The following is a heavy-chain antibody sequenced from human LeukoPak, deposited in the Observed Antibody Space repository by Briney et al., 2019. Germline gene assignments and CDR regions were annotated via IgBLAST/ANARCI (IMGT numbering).Heavy chain of an antibody. V-gene: IGHV4-61*02. CDR1: GGSISSGSYY. Sequence: SETLSLTCSVSGGSISSGSYYWSWIRQPAGKGLEWIGRIYTSGSTNYNPSLKSRVTISVDTSKNQFSLKLSSVTAADTAVYYCAGNIVVVPYYYMDVWGKGTTVTVSS. J-gene: IGHJ6*03. D-gene: IGHD2-2*01. CDR3: AGNIVVVPYYYMDV. CDR2: IYTSGST.